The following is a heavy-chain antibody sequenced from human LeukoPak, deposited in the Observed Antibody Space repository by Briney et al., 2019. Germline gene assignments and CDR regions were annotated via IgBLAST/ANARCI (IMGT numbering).Heavy chain of an antibody. CDR1: GFTVSSNY. J-gene: IGHJ4*02. CDR2: IYSDSST. CDR3: ARVGYSSAYFDY. D-gene: IGHD6-19*01. Sequence: GGSLRLSCAASGFTVSSNYMSWVRQAPGKGLEWVSVIYSDSSTSYADSVKGRFTISRDNAKNSLYLQMNSLRAEDTAVYYCARVGYSSAYFDYWGQGTLVTVSS. V-gene: IGHV3-53*01.